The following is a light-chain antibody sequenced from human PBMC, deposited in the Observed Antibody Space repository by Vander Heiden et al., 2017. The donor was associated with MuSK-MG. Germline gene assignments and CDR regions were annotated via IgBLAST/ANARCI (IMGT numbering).Light chain of an antibody. CDR2: WAS. Sequence: DIVMTQSPDSLAVSLGERATINCKSSQSVLYTSNNKNYLAWYQQKPGQPPNLLIYWASTRESGVPDRFSGSGSATDFTLTISSLQAEDVAVYYCQQYYSTPPTFGQGTKLEIK. CDR3: QQYYSTPPT. J-gene: IGKJ2*01. CDR1: QSVLYTSNNKNY. V-gene: IGKV4-1*01.